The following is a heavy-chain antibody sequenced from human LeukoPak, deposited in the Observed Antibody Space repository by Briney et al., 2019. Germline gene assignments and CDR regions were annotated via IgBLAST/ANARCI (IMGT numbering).Heavy chain of an antibody. CDR2: MNPNSGNT. CDR1: GYTFTSYD. J-gene: IGHJ6*03. CDR3: ARVPTLGYSYLDYYYYMDV. V-gene: IGHV1-8*01. Sequence: GASVKVSCKASGYTFTSYDINWVRQATGQGLEWMGWMNPNSGNTGYAQKFQGRVTMTRNTSISTAYMELSSLRSEDTAVYYCARVPTLGYSYLDYYYYMDVWGKGTTVTISS. D-gene: IGHD5-18*01.